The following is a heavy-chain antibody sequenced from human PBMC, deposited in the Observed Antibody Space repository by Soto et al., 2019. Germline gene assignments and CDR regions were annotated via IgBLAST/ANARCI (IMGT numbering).Heavy chain of an antibody. CDR3: ARGVTYYDFWSGYDSPKFVYFDY. CDR2: IYYSGST. D-gene: IGHD3-3*01. J-gene: IGHJ4*02. CDR1: GGSISSGDYY. V-gene: IGHV4-30-4*01. Sequence: QVQLQESGPGLVKPSQTLSLTCTVSGGSISSGDYYWSWIRQPPGKGLEWIGYIYYSGSTYYNPSLKSRVTISVDTSKNQFSLKLSSVTAADTAVYYCARGVTYYDFWSGYDSPKFVYFDYWGQGTLVTVSS.